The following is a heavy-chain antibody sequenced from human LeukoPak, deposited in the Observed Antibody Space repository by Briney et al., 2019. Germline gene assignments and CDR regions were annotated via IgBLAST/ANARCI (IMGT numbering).Heavy chain of an antibody. CDR2: INHSGST. CDR1: GGSINRFF. J-gene: IGHJ5*02. CDR3: ARHVGRAYGRWFDP. V-gene: IGHV4-59*08. Sequence: SETLSLTCTVPGGSINRFFWSWIWQPPGKGLDWIGNINHSGSTNYYPSLKSRGTISVDASKNQFSLKLSSVTAADTAVYYCARHVGRAYGRWFDPWGHGTLVTVSS. D-gene: IGHD4-17*01.